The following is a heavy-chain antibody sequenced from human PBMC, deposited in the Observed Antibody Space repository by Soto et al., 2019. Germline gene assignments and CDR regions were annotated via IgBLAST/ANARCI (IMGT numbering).Heavy chain of an antibody. CDR1: GFTFSSYA. D-gene: IGHD3-22*01. V-gene: IGHV3-23*01. Sequence: GGSLRLSCAASGFTFSSYAMSWARQAPGKGLEWVSAISGSGGSTYYADSVKGRFTISRDNSKNTLYLQMNSLRAEDTAVYYCAKEIQLLTSYYYDSSGDAFDIWGQGTMVTVSS. CDR2: ISGSGGST. CDR3: AKEIQLLTSYYYDSSGDAFDI. J-gene: IGHJ3*02.